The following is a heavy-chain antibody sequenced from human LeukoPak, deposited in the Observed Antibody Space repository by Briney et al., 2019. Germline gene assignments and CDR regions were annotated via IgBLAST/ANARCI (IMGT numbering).Heavy chain of an antibody. CDR1: GFTFSNYA. Sequence: GASLRLSCAASGFTFSNYAMSWVRQAPGKGLEWVSAITGSGGNTYYADSVKGRFTISRDNSKNTVFLQMNSLRAEDTAVYYCAKWGDYGVLTGYYVSDYWGQGTLVTVSS. CDR2: ITGSGGNT. J-gene: IGHJ4*02. CDR3: AKWGDYGVLTGYYVSDY. D-gene: IGHD3-9*01. V-gene: IGHV3-23*01.